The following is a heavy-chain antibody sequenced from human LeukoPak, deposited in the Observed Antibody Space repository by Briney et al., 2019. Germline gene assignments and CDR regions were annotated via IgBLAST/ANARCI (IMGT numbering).Heavy chain of an antibody. D-gene: IGHD6-13*01. CDR2: ISSSSLSYI. V-gene: IGHV3-21*01. CDR3: ARDRDSNSWSSRRVGDYFDY. CDR1: GFTFNSYS. J-gene: IGHJ4*02. Sequence: GGSLRLSCAASGFTFNSYSMNWVRQAPGKGLEWVSSISSSSLSYIYYADSVKGRFTIFRDNAKNSLYLQMNSLRAEDTAVYYCARDRDSNSWSSRRVGDYFDYWGQGTLVTVSS.